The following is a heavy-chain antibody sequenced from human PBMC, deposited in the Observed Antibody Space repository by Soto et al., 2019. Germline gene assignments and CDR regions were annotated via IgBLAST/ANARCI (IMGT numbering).Heavy chain of an antibody. J-gene: IGHJ6*02. CDR2: IYYSGST. CDR3: ATDSASGCMDA. V-gene: IGHV4-59*01. D-gene: IGHD3-10*01. Sequence: ETPDIGSAVPGGCISSYDRSWIRQPPGKGLEWIGYIYYSGSTNYNPSLKSRVTISVDTSKNQFSLKLSSVTAADTAVYYCATDSASGCMDAWRQGTTVT. CDR1: GGCISSYD.